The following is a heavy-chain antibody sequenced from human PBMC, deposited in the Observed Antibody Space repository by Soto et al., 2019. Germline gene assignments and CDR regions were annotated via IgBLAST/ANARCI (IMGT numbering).Heavy chain of an antibody. J-gene: IGHJ4*02. Sequence: PSQTLSLTCAISGDSVSSNSAAWNWIRQSPSRGLEWLGRTYYRSKWYNDYAVSVKSRITINPDTSKNQFSLQLNSVTPEDTAVYYCARDRRGYCTNGLCYTKDPFDYWGQGTLVTVSS. V-gene: IGHV6-1*01. CDR3: ARDRRGYCTNGLCYTKDPFDY. D-gene: IGHD2-8*01. CDR1: GDSVSSNSAA. CDR2: TYYRSKWYN.